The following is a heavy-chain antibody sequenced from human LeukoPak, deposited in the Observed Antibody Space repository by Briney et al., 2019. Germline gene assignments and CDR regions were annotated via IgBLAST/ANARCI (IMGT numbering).Heavy chain of an antibody. V-gene: IGHV3-7*01. CDR2: IKQDGSEK. J-gene: IGHJ4*02. D-gene: IGHD3-22*01. CDR3: AREHKDYDSSGYYYQTGFDY. Sequence: PGGSLRLSCAASGFTFSSYSMSWVRQAPGEGLEWVANIKQDGSEKYYMDSVKGRLTISRDNAKNSLYLQMNSLRAEDTAVYYCAREHKDYDSSGYYYQTGFDYWGQGTLVTVSS. CDR1: GFTFSSYS.